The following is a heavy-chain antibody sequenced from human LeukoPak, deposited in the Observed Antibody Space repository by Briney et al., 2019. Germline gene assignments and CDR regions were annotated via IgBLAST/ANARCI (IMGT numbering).Heavy chain of an antibody. V-gene: IGHV3-23*01. CDR1: GFTFSSYA. CDR3: AKDSSPYYYDSSGYYPYWYFDL. CDR2: ISGSGGST. D-gene: IGHD3-22*01. Sequence: GGSLRLPCAASGFTFSSYAMSWVRQAPGKGLEWVSAISGSGGSTYYADSVKSRFTISRDNSKNTLYLQMNSLRAEDTAVYYCAKDSSPYYYDSSGYYPYWYFDLWGRGTLVTVSS. J-gene: IGHJ2*01.